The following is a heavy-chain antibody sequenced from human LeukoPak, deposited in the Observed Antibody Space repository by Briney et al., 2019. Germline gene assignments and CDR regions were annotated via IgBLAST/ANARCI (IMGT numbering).Heavy chain of an antibody. CDR1: GYTFTGYY. J-gene: IGHJ3*02. V-gene: IGHV1-2*04. CDR2: INPNSGGT. D-gene: IGHD3-10*01. CDR3: ARDPRSRSRRGDAFDI. Sequence: ASVKVSCKASGYTFTGYYMHWVRQAPGQGLEWMGWINPNSGGTNYAQKFQGWVTMTRDTSISTAYMELSRLRSDDTAVYYCARDPRSRSRRGDAFDIWGQGTMVTVSS.